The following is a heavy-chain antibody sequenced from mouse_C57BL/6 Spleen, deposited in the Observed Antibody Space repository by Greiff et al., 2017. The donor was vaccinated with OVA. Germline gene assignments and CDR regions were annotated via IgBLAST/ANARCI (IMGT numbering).Heavy chain of an antibody. Sequence: QVQLQQPGAELVKPGASVKLSCKASGYTFTSYWMQWVKQRPGQGLEWIGEIDPSDSYTNYNQKFTGKATLTVDTSSSTAYMQLSSRTSEASAVYYCARENYDYGDYWGQGTTLTVSS. CDR2: IDPSDSYT. D-gene: IGHD2-4*01. V-gene: IGHV1-50*01. CDR1: GYTFTSYW. J-gene: IGHJ2*01. CDR3: ARENYDYGDY.